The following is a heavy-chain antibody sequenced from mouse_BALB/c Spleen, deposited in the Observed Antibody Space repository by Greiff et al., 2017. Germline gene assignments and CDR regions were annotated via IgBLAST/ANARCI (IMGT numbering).Heavy chain of an antibody. D-gene: IGHD2-3*01. CDR3: ARMDDGYYFDV. V-gene: IGHV1-80*01. J-gene: IGHJ1*01. CDR2: IYPGDGDT. CDR1: GYAFSSYW. Sequence: VQLQQSGAELVRPGSSVKISCKASGYAFSSYWMNWVKQRPGQGLEWIGLIYPGDGDTNYNGKFKGKATLTADKSSSTAYMQLSSLTSEDSAVYFCARMDDGYYFDVWGAGTTVTVSS.